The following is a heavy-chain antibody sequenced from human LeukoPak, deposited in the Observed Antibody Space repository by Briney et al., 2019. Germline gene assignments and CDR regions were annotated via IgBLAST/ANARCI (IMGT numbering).Heavy chain of an antibody. D-gene: IGHD2-15*01. CDR3: ANLGYCSGGSCHDYYYYYMDV. CDR2: ISGSGGST. Sequence: PGGSLRLSCAASGFTFSSYAMSWVRQAPGKGLEWVSAISGSGGSTYYADSVKGRFTISRDNSKNTLYLQMNSLRAEDTAVYYCANLGYCSGGSCHDYYYYYMDVWGKGTTVTVSS. CDR1: GFTFSSYA. V-gene: IGHV3-23*01. J-gene: IGHJ6*03.